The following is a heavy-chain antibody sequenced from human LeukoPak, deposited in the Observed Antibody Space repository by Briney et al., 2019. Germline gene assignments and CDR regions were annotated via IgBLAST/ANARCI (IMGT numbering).Heavy chain of an antibody. D-gene: IGHD3-10*01. CDR1: GYTFTGYY. CDR2: ISAYNGNT. V-gene: IGHV1-18*04. Sequence: ASVKVSCKASGYTFTGYYMHWVRQAPGQGLEWMGWISAYNGNTNYAQKLQGRVTMTTDTSTSTAYMELRSLRSDDTAVYYCARVSLLLYWFDPWGQGTLVTVSS. CDR3: ARVSLLLYWFDP. J-gene: IGHJ5*02.